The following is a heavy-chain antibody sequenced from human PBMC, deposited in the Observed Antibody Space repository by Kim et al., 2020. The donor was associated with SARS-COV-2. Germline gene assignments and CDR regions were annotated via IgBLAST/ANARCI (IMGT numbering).Heavy chain of an antibody. J-gene: IGHJ6*02. CDR3: ARSRVAAAGTLYYYGMDV. Sequence: GGSLRLSCAASGFTFSSYAMHWVRQAPGKGLEWVAVISYDGSNKYYADSVKGRFTISRDNSKNTLYLQMNSLRAEDTAVYYCARSRVAAAGTLYYYGMDVWGQGTTVTVSS. D-gene: IGHD6-13*01. V-gene: IGHV3-30*04. CDR2: ISYDGSNK. CDR1: GFTFSSYA.